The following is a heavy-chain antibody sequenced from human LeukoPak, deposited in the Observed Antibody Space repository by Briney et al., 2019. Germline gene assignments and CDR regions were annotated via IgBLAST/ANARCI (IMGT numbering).Heavy chain of an antibody. Sequence: GGSLRLSCAASGFTFSSYAMPWVRQAPGKGLEWVAVISYDGSNKYYADSVKGRFTISRDNSKNTLYLQMNSLRAEDTAVYYCARDNSPWLTARYFDYWGQGTLVTVSS. J-gene: IGHJ4*02. CDR3: ARDNSPWLTARYFDY. D-gene: IGHD2-21*02. CDR2: ISYDGSNK. V-gene: IGHV3-30-3*01. CDR1: GFTFSSYA.